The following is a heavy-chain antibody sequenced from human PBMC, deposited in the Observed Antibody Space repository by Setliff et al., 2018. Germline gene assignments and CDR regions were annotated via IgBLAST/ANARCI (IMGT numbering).Heavy chain of an antibody. CDR2: IYPGDSDT. J-gene: IGHJ4*02. D-gene: IGHD4-4*01. CDR3: ARDSNYEGAYDY. Sequence: PGESLKISCKDSGYSFASYWIAWVRQVPGKGLEWMGVIYPGDSDTRYSPSFQGQVTISADKSISTAYLQWSSLKASDTAMYYCARDSNYEGAYDYWGQGTLVTVSS. V-gene: IGHV5-51*01. CDR1: GYSFASYW.